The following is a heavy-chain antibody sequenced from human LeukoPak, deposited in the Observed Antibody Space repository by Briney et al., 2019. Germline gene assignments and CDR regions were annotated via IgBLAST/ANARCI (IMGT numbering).Heavy chain of an antibody. CDR2: ISGSGGST. V-gene: IGHV3-23*01. CDR3: AKRDFWSGYLDY. J-gene: IGHJ4*02. CDR1: GFTFSSYA. D-gene: IGHD3-3*01. Sequence: GGSLRLSCAVSGFTFSSYAMSWVRQAPGKGLEWVSAISGSGGSTYYADSVKGRFTISRDNSKNTLYLQMNSLRAEDTAVYYCAKRDFWSGYLDYWGQGTLVTVSS.